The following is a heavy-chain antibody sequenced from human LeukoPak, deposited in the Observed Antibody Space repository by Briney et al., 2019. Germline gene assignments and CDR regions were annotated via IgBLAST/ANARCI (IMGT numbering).Heavy chain of an antibody. J-gene: IGHJ5*02. Sequence: GASVKVSCKASGYTFTSYDINWVRQATGQGLEWMGWMNPNSGNTGYAQKFQGRITMTRNTSISTAYMELSSLRSEDTAVYYCARGRDFWSGYPFDPWGQGTLVTVSS. V-gene: IGHV1-8*01. CDR2: MNPNSGNT. CDR1: GYTFTSYD. D-gene: IGHD3-3*01. CDR3: ARGRDFWSGYPFDP.